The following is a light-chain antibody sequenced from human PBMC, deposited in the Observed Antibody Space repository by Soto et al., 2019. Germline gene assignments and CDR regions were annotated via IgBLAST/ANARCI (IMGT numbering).Light chain of an antibody. CDR3: QQYTNWPPIT. J-gene: IGKJ5*01. Sequence: EIVMTQSPATLSVSPGVRATLSCRASQSVGSSVAWYRQKPGQAPRLLIYSASTRATGIPDRFSGSGSGTEFTLTISSLQSEDFVVYYCQQYTNWPPITFGQGTRLEIK. CDR1: QSVGSS. CDR2: SAS. V-gene: IGKV3-15*01.